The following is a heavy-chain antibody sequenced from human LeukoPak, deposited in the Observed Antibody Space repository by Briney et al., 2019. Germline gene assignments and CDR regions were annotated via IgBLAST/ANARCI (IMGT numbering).Heavy chain of an antibody. CDR1: GFTVSSKY. J-gene: IGHJ4*02. D-gene: IGHD5-18*01. Sequence: GGSLRLSCAASGFTVSSKYMSWVRQAPGKELEWVSVIYSGGDTYYADSVKGRFTISRDNSKNMIYLEMSSLKAEDTAVYYCARGGYHAYYLDYWGQGSLVTVSS. V-gene: IGHV3-66*01. CDR2: IYSGGDT. CDR3: ARGGYHAYYLDY.